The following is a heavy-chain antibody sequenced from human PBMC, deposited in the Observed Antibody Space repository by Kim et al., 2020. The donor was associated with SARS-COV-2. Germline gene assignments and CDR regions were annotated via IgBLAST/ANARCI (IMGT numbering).Heavy chain of an antibody. CDR3: AKELAPRGRYDFWSGYVGPLGYGMDV. CDR1: GFTFSSYA. CDR2: ISGSGGST. V-gene: IGHV3-23*01. J-gene: IGHJ6*02. D-gene: IGHD3-3*01. Sequence: GGSLRLSCAASGFTFSSYAMSWVRQAPGKGLEWVSAISGSGGSTYYADSVKGRFTISRDNSKNTLYLQMNSLRAEDTAVYYCAKELAPRGRYDFWSGYVGPLGYGMDVWGQGTTVTVSS.